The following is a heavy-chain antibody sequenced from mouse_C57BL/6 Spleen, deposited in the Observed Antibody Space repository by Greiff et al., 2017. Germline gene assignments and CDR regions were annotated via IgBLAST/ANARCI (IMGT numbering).Heavy chain of an antibody. V-gene: IGHV10-1*01. Sequence: GGGLVQPKGSLKLSCAASGFSFNTYAMNWVRQAPGKGLEWVARIRSKSNNYATYYADSVKDRFTISRDDSESMLYLQMNNLKTEDTAMYYCVRRGYYGSRDWYFDVWGTGTTVTVSS. D-gene: IGHD1-1*01. J-gene: IGHJ1*03. CDR1: GFSFNTYA. CDR3: VRRGYYGSRDWYFDV. CDR2: IRSKSNNYAT.